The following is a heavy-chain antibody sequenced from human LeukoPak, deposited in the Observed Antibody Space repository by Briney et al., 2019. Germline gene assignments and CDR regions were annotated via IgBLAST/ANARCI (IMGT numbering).Heavy chain of an antibody. V-gene: IGHV1-2*02. D-gene: IGHD1-26*01. CDR3: ARGSTVGATESLGFDY. J-gene: IGHJ4*02. CDR2: INPNSGDT. Sequence: GASVKVSCKASGYTFTGYYIHWVRQAPGQGLEWMGWINPNSGDTHYAQNFQGRVTMTRDTSISTAYMELSGLRSDDTAMYYCARGSTVGATESLGFDYWGQGTPVTVSS. CDR1: GYTFTGYY.